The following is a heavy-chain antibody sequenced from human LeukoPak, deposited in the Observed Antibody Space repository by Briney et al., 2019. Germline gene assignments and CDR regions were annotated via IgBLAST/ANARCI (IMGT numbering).Heavy chain of an antibody. CDR3: VRVGGVGYCSGGSCPYYFDY. D-gene: IGHD2-15*01. CDR1: GYTFTDYY. J-gene: IGHJ4*02. V-gene: IGHV1-2*02. Sequence: ASVNVSCKASGYTFTDYYMHWVRQAPGQGLEWMGWINPDSGGPNYAQKFQGRVTMTRDTSITTAYMELSRLRSDDTAVYYCVRVGGVGYCSGGSCPYYFDYWGQGTLVTVSS. CDR2: INPDSGGP.